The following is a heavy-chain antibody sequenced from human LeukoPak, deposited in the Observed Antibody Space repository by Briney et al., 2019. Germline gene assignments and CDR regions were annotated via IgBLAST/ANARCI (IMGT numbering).Heavy chain of an antibody. V-gene: IGHV3-74*01. J-gene: IGHJ4*02. Sequence: GGSLRLSCAFSGFTLRSHWMHWVRQAPGKGLVWVSRINTDGRSTGYADSVKGRFTISRDNAKNTLFLQMNSLRAEDTAVYYCARDLYAGATAFDYWGQGTLVTVSS. D-gene: IGHD1-26*01. CDR2: INTDGRST. CDR1: GFTLRSHW. CDR3: ARDLYAGATAFDY.